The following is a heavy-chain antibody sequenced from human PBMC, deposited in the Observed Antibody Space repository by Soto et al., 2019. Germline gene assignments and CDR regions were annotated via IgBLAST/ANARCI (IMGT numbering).Heavy chain of an antibody. J-gene: IGHJ5*02. D-gene: IGHD3-10*01. CDR2: ISAYNGNT. Sequence: GASVKVSCKASGYTFTSYAMHWVRQAPGQRLEWMGWISAYNGNTKYAQKLQGRVTMTTDTSTSTAYMELRSLRSDDTAVYYCARGVGSGSYYNQYNWFDPWGQGTLVTVS. CDR3: ARGVGSGSYYNQYNWFDP. CDR1: GYTFTSYA. V-gene: IGHV1-18*01.